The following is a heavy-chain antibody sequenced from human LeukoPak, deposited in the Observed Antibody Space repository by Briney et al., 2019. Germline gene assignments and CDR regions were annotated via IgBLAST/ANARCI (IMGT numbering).Heavy chain of an antibody. V-gene: IGHV3-7*01. D-gene: IGHD6-13*01. CDR1: GFTFSSYW. CDR3: ATGIAAAETDY. Sequence: GGSLRLSCAASGFTFSSYWMSWVRQAPGKGLEWVANIKQDGSEKYYVDSVKGRFTISRDNAKNSLYLQMNSLRAEDTAVYYCATGIAAAETDYWGQGTLVTVSS. CDR2: IKQDGSEK. J-gene: IGHJ4*02.